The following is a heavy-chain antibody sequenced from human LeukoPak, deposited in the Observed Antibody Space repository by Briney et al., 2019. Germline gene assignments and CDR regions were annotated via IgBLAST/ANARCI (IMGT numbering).Heavy chain of an antibody. D-gene: IGHD6-19*01. Sequence: SETLSLTCTVSGGSISSYYWSWMRQPPGKGLEWIGYIYYSESTNYNPSLKSRVTISVDTSKNQFSLKLSSVTAADTAVYYCARSVWAGTSDSWGQGTLVTVSS. CDR2: IYYSEST. CDR3: ARSVWAGTSDS. V-gene: IGHV4-59*01. J-gene: IGHJ4*02. CDR1: GGSISSYY.